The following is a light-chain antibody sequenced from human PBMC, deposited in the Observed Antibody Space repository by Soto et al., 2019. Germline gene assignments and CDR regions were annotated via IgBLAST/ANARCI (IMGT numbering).Light chain of an antibody. CDR3: QQYNNWPLT. Sequence: EIVMTQSPATLSVSPGERATLSCRASQSVNIYLAWYQQKPGQAPRLLIYDASARATGIPARISGNGSGTEFSLTISSLQSEDFAVYYCQQYNNWPLTFGGGTKVDIK. J-gene: IGKJ4*01. CDR1: QSVNIY. V-gene: IGKV3-15*01. CDR2: DAS.